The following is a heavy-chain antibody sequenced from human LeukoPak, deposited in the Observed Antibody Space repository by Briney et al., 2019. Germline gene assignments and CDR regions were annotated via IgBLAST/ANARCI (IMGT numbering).Heavy chain of an antibody. CDR3: ARGWRAAGSN. Sequence: SETLSLTCTVSGGSIRSSYYYWGWIRQPPGKGLEWIGSIYDSGSTYYNPSLKSRVTISVDTSKNQFSLKLSSVTAADTAVYYCARGWRAAGSNWGQGTLVTVSS. V-gene: IGHV4-39*07. J-gene: IGHJ4*02. CDR1: GGSIRSSYYY. CDR2: IYDSGST. D-gene: IGHD6-13*01.